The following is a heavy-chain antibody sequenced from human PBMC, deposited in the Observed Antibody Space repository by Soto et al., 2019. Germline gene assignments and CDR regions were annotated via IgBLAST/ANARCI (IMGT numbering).Heavy chain of an antibody. CDR1: GGTFSSYA. CDR2: IIPIFGTA. CDR3: ARRSSGYATFDY. D-gene: IGHD5-12*01. J-gene: IGHJ4*02. Sequence: SVKVSCKASGGTFSSYAISWVRQAPGQGLEWMGGIIPIFGTANYAQKFQGRVTITADKSTSTAYMELSSLRSEDTAVYYCARRSSGYATFDYWGQGTLVTSPQ. V-gene: IGHV1-69*06.